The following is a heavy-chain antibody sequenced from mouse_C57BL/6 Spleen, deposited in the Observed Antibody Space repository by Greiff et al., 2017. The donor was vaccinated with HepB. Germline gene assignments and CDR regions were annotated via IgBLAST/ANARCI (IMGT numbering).Heavy chain of an antibody. CDR3: AREDYGFDY. D-gene: IGHD2-4*01. J-gene: IGHJ2*01. V-gene: IGHV7-1*01. CDR2: SRNKANDYTT. Sequence: DVQLVESGGGLVQSGRSLRLSCATSGFTFSDFYMEWVRQAPGKGLEWIAASRNKANDYTTEYSASVKGRFIVSRDTSQSILYLQMNALRAEDTAIYYCAREDYGFDYWGQGTTLTVSS. CDR1: GFTFSDFY.